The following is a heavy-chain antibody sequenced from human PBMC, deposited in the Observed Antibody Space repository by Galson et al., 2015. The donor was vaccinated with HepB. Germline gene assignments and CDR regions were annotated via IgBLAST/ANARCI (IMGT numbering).Heavy chain of an antibody. Sequence: SLRLSCAASGFTFSNAWMSWVRQAPGKGLEWVGRIKSKTDGGTTDYAAPVKGRFTISRDDSKNTLYLQMNSLKTEDTAVYYCTTLIRITMVRGVIWGQGTLVTVSS. CDR1: GFTFSNAW. V-gene: IGHV3-15*01. D-gene: IGHD3-10*01. CDR2: IKSKTDGGTT. CDR3: TTLIRITMVRGVI. J-gene: IGHJ4*02.